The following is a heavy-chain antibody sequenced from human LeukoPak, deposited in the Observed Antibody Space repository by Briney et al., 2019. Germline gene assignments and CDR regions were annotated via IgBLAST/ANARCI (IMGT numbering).Heavy chain of an antibody. CDR1: GFTFSSYW. CDR3: ARGASGIQIWFFDP. V-gene: IGHV3-7*01. D-gene: IGHD5-18*01. Sequence: GWSLRLSCAASGFTFSSYWMSWVRQAPGKGLDWVAIIKQDGSEKYYVDSVKGRFTISRDNAKKSLYLEMNSLRAEDTAVYYCARGASGIQIWFFDPWGQGTLVTVSS. CDR2: IKQDGSEK. J-gene: IGHJ5*02.